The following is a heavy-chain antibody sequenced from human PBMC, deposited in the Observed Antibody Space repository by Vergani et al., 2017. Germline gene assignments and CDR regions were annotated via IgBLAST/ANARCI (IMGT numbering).Heavy chain of an antibody. CDR2: INNDGHT. CDR3: ATGAGPFDI. CDR1: GGSISSYY. J-gene: IGHJ4*02. D-gene: IGHD7-27*01. Sequence: QVQLQESGPGLVKPSETLSLTCTVSGGSISSYYWSWIRQPPGKGLEWIGEINNDGHTNYKPSLKSRVTMSIDTSKNQFSLKLTSVTAADTAVYYCATGAGPFDIWGQGTLVTVSS. V-gene: IGHV4-59*12.